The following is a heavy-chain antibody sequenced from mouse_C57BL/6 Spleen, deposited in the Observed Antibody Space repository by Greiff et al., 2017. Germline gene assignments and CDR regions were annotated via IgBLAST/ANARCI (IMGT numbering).Heavy chain of an antibody. Sequence: EVQLQESGAELVRPGASVKLSCTASGFNIKDDYMHWVKQRPEQGLEWIGWIDPENGDTEYASKFQGKATITADTSSNTPYLQLSSLTSEDTAVYYCTTGNYDYWGQGTTLTVSS. D-gene: IGHD2-1*01. CDR2: IDPENGDT. CDR3: TTGNYDY. V-gene: IGHV14-4*01. J-gene: IGHJ2*01. CDR1: GFNIKDDY.